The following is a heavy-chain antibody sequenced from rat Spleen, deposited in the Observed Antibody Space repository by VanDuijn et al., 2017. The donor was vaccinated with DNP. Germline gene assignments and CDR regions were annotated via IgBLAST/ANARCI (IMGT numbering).Heavy chain of an antibody. CDR3: AATTGYWFAY. CDR2: ISASGGST. CDR1: GFTFSDYS. Sequence: EVQLVESGGGLVQPGRSMKLSCTASGFTFSDYSMAWVLQAPKKGLEWVASISASGGSTHYRGSVEGRFTISRDNAKSTLYLQMDSLRSEDTATYYCAATTGYWFAYWGQGTLVTVSS. J-gene: IGHJ3*01. D-gene: IGHD1-1*01. V-gene: IGHV5-25*01.